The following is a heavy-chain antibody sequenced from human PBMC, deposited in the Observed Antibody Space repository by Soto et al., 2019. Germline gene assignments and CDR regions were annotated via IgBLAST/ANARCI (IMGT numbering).Heavy chain of an antibody. J-gene: IGHJ4*02. CDR3: ARDLHGAFTTLAH. V-gene: IGHV1-46*01. Sequence: QVQMVQSGAEVKKPGASVKVSCKASGYTFIDYYIHWVRQAPGQGLEWMGIINPSGYTSTLSQRYQGRLTMTSDTSTSTVYMELGSLPSEDTAIYYCARDLHGAFTTLAHWGQGTLVTVSS. CDR1: GYTFIDYY. CDR2: INPSGYTS. D-gene: IGHD1-1*01.